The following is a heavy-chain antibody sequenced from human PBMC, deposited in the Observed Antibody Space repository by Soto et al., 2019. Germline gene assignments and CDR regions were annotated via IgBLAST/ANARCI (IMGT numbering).Heavy chain of an antibody. CDR1: GFSFPDYA. J-gene: IGHJ6*02. V-gene: IGHV3-9*01. CDR2: ISWNGGSI. CDR3: AKLGYCSSTRCYEYYYYGMDV. Sequence: EVHLVESGGGLVQPGRSLRLSCAASGFSFPDYAMHWVRQAPGKGLEGVSTISWNGGSIGYADSVKGRFTISRDNAKNSVYLQMNSLRAEDTAVYYCAKLGYCSSTRCYEYYYYGMDVWGQGTTVTVSS. D-gene: IGHD2-2*01.